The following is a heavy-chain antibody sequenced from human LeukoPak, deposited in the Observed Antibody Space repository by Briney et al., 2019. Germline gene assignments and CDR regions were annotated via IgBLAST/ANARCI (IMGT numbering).Heavy chain of an antibody. CDR1: GFTFTAYT. J-gene: IGHJ4*02. CDR3: TRDLEY. Sequence: PGGSLRDSCSASGFTFTAYTMNWVRQAPGKGPEWVSYIDYGGSVTHYADSVKGRFTISRDNAENSLYLQMNSLRVEDTAVYYCTRDLEYWSQGDQVTVSS. CDR2: IDYGGSVT. V-gene: IGHV3-48*01.